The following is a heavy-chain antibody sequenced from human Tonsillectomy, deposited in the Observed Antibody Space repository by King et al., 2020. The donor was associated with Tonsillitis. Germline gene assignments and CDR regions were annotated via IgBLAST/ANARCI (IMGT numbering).Heavy chain of an antibody. CDR2: IYYSGST. CDR3: AAVNTSDYFDY. J-gene: IGHJ4*02. CDR1: GGSISSYY. D-gene: IGHD2/OR15-2a*01. Sequence: VQLQESGPGLVKPSETLSLTCTVSGGSISSYYWSWIRQPPGKGLEWIGYIYYSGSTNYNPSLKSRVTISIDTSKNQFSLKLSSVTAADTAVYYCAAVNTSDYFDYWGQGTLVTVSS. V-gene: IGHV4-59*08.